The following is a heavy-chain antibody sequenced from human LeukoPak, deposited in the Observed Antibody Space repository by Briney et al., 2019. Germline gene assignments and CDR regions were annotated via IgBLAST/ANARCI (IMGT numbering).Heavy chain of an antibody. CDR3: ASDGYSGYDLNY. CDR2: IYYSGST. D-gene: IGHD5-12*01. V-gene: IGHV4-39*01. J-gene: IGHJ4*02. CDR1: GGSISSSSYY. Sequence: PSETLSPTCTVSGGSISSSSYYWGWIRQPPGKGLEWIGSIYYSGSTYYNPSLKSRVTISVDTSKNQFSLELSSVTAADTAVYYCASDGYSGYDLNYWGQGTLVTVSS.